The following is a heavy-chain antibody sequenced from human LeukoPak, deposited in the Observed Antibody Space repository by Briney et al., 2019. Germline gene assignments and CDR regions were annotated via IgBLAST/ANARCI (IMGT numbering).Heavy chain of an antibody. Sequence: SETLSLTCAVYGGSLSGYYWSWIRQPPGKGLEWIGEIHHGGRTKYHPALRSRVTISVDTPNNQFSLKLSSMTAADTAVYYCARHGDWYFALWGPGTLVTVSS. CDR1: GGSLSGYY. D-gene: IGHD3-10*01. CDR3: ARHGDWYFAL. CDR2: IHHGGRT. J-gene: IGHJ2*01. V-gene: IGHV4-34*01.